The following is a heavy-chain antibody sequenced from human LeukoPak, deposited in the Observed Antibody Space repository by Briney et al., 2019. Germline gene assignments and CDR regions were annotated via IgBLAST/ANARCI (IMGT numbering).Heavy chain of an antibody. D-gene: IGHD5-12*01. CDR1: GFTFSSYA. CDR2: ISGSGGST. J-gene: IGHJ4*02. Sequence: GGSLRLSCAASGFTFSSYAMSWVRQAPGKGLEWVSAISGSGGSTYYADSVKGRFTISRDNSKNTLYLQMNSLRAEDTAVYYCAKDLSRGCDFDYYFDYWGQGTLVTVSS. CDR3: AKDLSRGCDFDYYFDY. V-gene: IGHV3-23*01.